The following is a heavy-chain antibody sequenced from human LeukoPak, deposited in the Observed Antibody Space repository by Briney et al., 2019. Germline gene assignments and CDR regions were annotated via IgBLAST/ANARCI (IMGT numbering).Heavy chain of an antibody. V-gene: IGHV4-59*11. CDR2: IYHSGAT. CDR1: GGSISSHY. CDR3: ARGNGMATFPWDS. D-gene: IGHD5-24*01. Sequence: PSETLSLTCVVSGGSISSHYWSWLRQPPGKGLEWIGYIYHSGATRYTSSLKSRVTMSLDTSKNNFSLKLSAVTAADTAIYYCARGNGMATFPWDSWGQGTLVNVSS. J-gene: IGHJ4*02.